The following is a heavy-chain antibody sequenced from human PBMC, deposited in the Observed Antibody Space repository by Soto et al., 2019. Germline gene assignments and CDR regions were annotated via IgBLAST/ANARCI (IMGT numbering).Heavy chain of an antibody. CDR1: GYTFTSYD. J-gene: IGHJ6*03. CDR3: ARFHFIYYYGSGSYYNSYYYYYMDV. D-gene: IGHD3-10*01. V-gene: IGHV1-8*01. CDR2: MNPNIGNT. Sequence: GASVKVSCKASGYTFTSYDINWVRQATGQGLEWMGWMNPNIGNTGYAQKFQGRVTMTRNTSISTAYMELGSLRSEDTAVYYCARFHFIYYYGSGSYYNSYYYYYMDVWGKGTTVTVSS.